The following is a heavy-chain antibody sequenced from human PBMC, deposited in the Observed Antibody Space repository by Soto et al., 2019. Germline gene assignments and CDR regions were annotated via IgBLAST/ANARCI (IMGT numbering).Heavy chain of an antibody. J-gene: IGHJ4*02. CDR3: SRDCTYYGILTGYYKGGAYDY. CDR2: ISAYNGNT. CDR1: GYTFTSYG. Sequence: QVQLVQSGAEVKKPGASVKVSCKASGYTFTSYGISWVRQAPGQGLEWMGWISAYNGNTNYAQKLQGRVTMTTDTSPSTAYMELRSLRSDDTAVYYCSRDCTYYGILTGYYKGGAYDYWGQGTLVTVSS. V-gene: IGHV1-18*01. D-gene: IGHD3-9*01.